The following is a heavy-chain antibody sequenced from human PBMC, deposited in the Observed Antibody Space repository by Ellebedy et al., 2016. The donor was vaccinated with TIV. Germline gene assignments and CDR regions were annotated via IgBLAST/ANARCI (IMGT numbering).Heavy chain of an antibody. J-gene: IGHJ4*02. CDR1: GFTVRSNY. D-gene: IGHD1-7*01. CDR2: IGGTGGTT. CDR3: AKLPVAYNWNYADDF. Sequence: PGGSLRLSCAASGFTVRSNYMSWVRQTPGKGLEWVSTIGGTGGTTYYRESVKGRFTVSRDTSRNTLYLQMSSLRAEDTAVYYCAKLPVAYNWNYADDFWGQGTLVTVST. V-gene: IGHV3-23*01.